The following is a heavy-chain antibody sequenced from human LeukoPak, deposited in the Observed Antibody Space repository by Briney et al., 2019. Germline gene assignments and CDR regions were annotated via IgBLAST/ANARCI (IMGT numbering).Heavy chain of an antibody. V-gene: IGHV3-7*04. CDR1: EFTFRRYC. Sequence: PGGSLRLSCAPSEFTFRRYCMSGVRQAPGKGLECVANITQDGGEKHYVDSVKGRFTISRDNAKNSLYLQMNSLRAEDTAVYYCARDGSGIYYYYYYTMDVWGQGTTVTVSS. D-gene: IGHD3-10*01. CDR3: ARDGSGIYYYYYYTMDV. J-gene: IGHJ6*02. CDR2: ITQDGGEK.